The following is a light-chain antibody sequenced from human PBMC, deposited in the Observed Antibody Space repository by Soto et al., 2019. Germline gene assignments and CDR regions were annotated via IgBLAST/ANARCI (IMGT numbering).Light chain of an antibody. V-gene: IGLV1-47*01. Sequence: QSVLTQPHSASGTPGQRVTISWSGNSSNIGSNSVYWYQQFPGPAPKLLIYRDRQRPSGVPDRFSGSKSGTSASLAISGPRSEDEADYHCAAWDGSLRALLFGGGTQRTVL. CDR1: SSNIGSNS. J-gene: IGLJ2*01. CDR2: RDR. CDR3: AAWDGSLRALL.